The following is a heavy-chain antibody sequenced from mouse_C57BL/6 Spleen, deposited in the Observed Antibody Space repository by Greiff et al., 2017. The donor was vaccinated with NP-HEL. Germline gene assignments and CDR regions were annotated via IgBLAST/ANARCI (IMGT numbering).Heavy chain of an antibody. CDR2: IWSDGST. CDR3: ARHDYDDGDYYAMDY. D-gene: IGHD2-4*01. Sequence: VMLVESGPGLVAPSQSLSITCTVSGFSLTSYGVHWVRQPPGKGLEWLVVIWSDGSTTYNSALKSRLSISKDNSKSQVFLKMNSLQTDDTAMYYCARHDYDDGDYYAMDYWGQGTSVTVSS. V-gene: IGHV2-6-1*01. CDR1: GFSLTSYG. J-gene: IGHJ4*01.